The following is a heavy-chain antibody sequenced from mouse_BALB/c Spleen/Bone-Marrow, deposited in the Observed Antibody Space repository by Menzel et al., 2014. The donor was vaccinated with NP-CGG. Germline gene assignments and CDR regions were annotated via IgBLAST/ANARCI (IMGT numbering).Heavy chain of an antibody. CDR3: SRGGSTMITTGYAMDY. D-gene: IGHD2-4*01. J-gene: IGHJ4*01. CDR1: GFTFSNYG. CDR2: ISSGGSYT. Sequence: EVKVEESGGDLVKPGGSLKLSCAASGFTFSNYGMSWVRQTPDKRLEWVATISSGGSYTYYPDSVKGRCTVYRDNDKNTLCLLMSRLKSEDTAMYSCSRGGSTMITTGYAMDYGGQGTSVTVSS. V-gene: IGHV5-6*02.